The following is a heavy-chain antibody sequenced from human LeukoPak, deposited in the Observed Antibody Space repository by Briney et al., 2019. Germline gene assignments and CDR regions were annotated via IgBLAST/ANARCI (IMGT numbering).Heavy chain of an antibody. CDR2: ISGSGDKT. D-gene: IGHD2-15*01. CDR1: GFTFSDYA. CDR3: AKDTSAWWYHRAYMNV. V-gene: IGHV3-23*01. J-gene: IGHJ6*03. Sequence: GGSLRLSCAASGFTFSDYAMSWVRQAPGGGLEWVSAISGSGDKTFHADSVKGRFTTSRDNSKNTLSLQMSSLRVEDSAVYFCAKDTSAWWYHRAYMNVWGTRPTVTVSS.